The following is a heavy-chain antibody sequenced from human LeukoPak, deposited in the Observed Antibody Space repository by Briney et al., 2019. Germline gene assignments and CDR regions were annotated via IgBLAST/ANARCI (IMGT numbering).Heavy chain of an antibody. Sequence: ASVKVSCKASGYTLTSYGISWVRQAPGQGLEWMGWISAYNANTNYAQNLHGRVTMTTDPSTSTAYMELWSLRSDGTAVYYCARDGYRSSWYFDYWGQGTLVTVSS. J-gene: IGHJ4*02. D-gene: IGHD6-13*01. CDR1: GYTLTSYG. V-gene: IGHV1-18*01. CDR2: ISAYNANT. CDR3: ARDGYRSSWYFDY.